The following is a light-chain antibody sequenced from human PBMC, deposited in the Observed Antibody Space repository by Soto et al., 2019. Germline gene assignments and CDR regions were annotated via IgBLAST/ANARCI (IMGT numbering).Light chain of an antibody. CDR3: CSYGGSRAV. Sequence: QSALTQPASVSGSPGQSITISCTGTSRDVGSPNLVSWYQQHPGQAPNLMIYEVSKRPLGVSARFSASKSVNTASLTISGRQAEDEADYYCCSYGGSRAVFGGGTQLTVL. CDR2: EVS. CDR1: SRDVGSPNL. J-gene: IGLJ7*01. V-gene: IGLV2-23*02.